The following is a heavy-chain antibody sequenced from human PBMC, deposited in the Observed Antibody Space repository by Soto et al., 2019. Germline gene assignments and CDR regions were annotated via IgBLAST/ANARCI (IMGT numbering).Heavy chain of an antibody. V-gene: IGHV6-1*01. CDR1: GDSVSSNSVA. Sequence: PSQTLSLTCAISGDSVSSNSVAWNWIRQSPSRGLEWLGRTYYRSKWYNDYAVSVKSRITINPDTSKNQFSLQLNSVTPEDTAVYYCARGLQEGPVYDFWSGYYIEGWFDPWGQGTLVTVSS. J-gene: IGHJ5*02. D-gene: IGHD3-3*01. CDR2: TYYRSKWYN. CDR3: ARGLQEGPVYDFWSGYYIEGWFDP.